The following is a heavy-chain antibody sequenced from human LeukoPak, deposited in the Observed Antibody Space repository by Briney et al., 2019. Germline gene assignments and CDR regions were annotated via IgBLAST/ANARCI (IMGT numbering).Heavy chain of an antibody. Sequence: GASVKVSCKASGCTFTSYGISWVRQAPGQGLEWMGWISAYNGNTNYAQKLQGRVTMATDTSTSTAYMELRSLRSDDTAVYYCARDGVVVPAATFDYWGQGTLVTVSS. V-gene: IGHV1-18*01. CDR1: GCTFTSYG. CDR3: ARDGVVVPAATFDY. J-gene: IGHJ4*02. D-gene: IGHD2-2*01. CDR2: ISAYNGNT.